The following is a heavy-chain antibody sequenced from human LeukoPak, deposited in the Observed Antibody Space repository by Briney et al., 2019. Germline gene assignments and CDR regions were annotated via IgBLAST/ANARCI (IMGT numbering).Heavy chain of an antibody. J-gene: IGHJ5*02. Sequence: SETLSLTCTVSGGSISSYYWSWIRQPPGKGLEWIGYIYYSGSTNYNPSLKSRVTISVDTSKNQSSLKLSSVTAADTAVYYCARRGSSSWTRAFWFDPWGQGTLVTVSS. V-gene: IGHV4-59*08. CDR3: ARRGSSSWTRAFWFDP. CDR2: IYYSGST. D-gene: IGHD6-13*01. CDR1: GGSISSYY.